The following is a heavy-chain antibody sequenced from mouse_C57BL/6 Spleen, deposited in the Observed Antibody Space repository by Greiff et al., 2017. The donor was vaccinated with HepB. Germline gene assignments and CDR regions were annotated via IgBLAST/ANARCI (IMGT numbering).Heavy chain of an antibody. CDR3: ARDSYGSSYGYYAMDY. D-gene: IGHD1-1*01. CDR2: ISDGGSYT. V-gene: IGHV5-4*01. CDR1: GFTFSSYA. J-gene: IGHJ4*01. Sequence: EVQVVESGGGLVKPGGSLKLSCAASGFTFSSYAMSWVRQTPEKRLEWVATISDGGSYTYYPDNVKGRFTISRDNAKNNLYLQMSHLKSEDTAIYYCARDSYGSSYGYYAMDYWGQGTSVTVSS.